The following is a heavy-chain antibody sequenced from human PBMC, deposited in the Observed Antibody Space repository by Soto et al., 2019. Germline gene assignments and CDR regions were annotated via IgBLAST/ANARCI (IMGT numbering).Heavy chain of an antibody. J-gene: IGHJ6*02. CDR1: GGSISSGDYY. D-gene: IGHD4-17*01. V-gene: IGHV4-30-4*01. CDR2: IYYSGST. Sequence: SETLSLTCTVSGGSISSGDYYWSWIRQPPGKGLEWIGYIYYSGSTYYNPSLKSRVTISVDTSKNQFSLKLSSVTAADTAVYYCAKAESYGDYFDYYYGMDVWGQGTTVTVSS. CDR3: AKAESYGDYFDYYYGMDV.